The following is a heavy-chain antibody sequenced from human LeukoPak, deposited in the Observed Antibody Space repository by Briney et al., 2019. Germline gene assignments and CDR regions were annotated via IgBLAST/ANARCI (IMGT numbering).Heavy chain of an antibody. V-gene: IGHV3-23*01. CDR2: ISGSGGST. Sequence: PGGSLRLSCAASGFTFSSYAMSWVRQAPGKGLEWVSAISGSGGSTYYADSVKGRFTISRDNSKNTLYLQMNSLRAEDTAVYYCAKGYCSGGSCYGYYYYGMDVWGRGTTVTVSS. J-gene: IGHJ6*02. CDR3: AKGYCSGGSCYGYYYYGMDV. CDR1: GFTFSSYA. D-gene: IGHD2-15*01.